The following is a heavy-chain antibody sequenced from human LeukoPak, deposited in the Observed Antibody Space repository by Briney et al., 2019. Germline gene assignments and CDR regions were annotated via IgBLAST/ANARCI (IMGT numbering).Heavy chain of an antibody. D-gene: IGHD6-13*01. CDR3: AKRIVLAAAGTTYFDY. CDR1: GFTFSSYA. Sequence: SGGSLRLSCAASGFTFSSYAMSWVRQAPGKGLEWVSAISGSGGSTYYADSVKGRFTISRDNSKNTLYLQMNSLRAEDTAVYYCAKRIVLAAAGTTYFDYWGQGTLVTVSS. V-gene: IGHV3-23*01. J-gene: IGHJ4*02. CDR2: ISGSGGST.